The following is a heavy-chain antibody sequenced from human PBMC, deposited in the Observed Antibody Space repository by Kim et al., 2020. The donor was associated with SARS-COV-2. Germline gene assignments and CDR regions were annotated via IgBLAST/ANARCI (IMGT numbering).Heavy chain of an antibody. J-gene: IGHJ5*02. CDR2: IYYSGST. V-gene: IGHV4-59*08. CDR3: ARHGVVGATFWFDP. Sequence: SETLSLTCTVSGGSISSYYWSWIRQPPGKGLEWIGYIYYSGSTNYNPSLKSRVTISVDTSKNQFSLKLSSVTAADTAVYYCARHGVVGATFWFDPWGQGTLVTVSS. D-gene: IGHD1-26*01. CDR1: GGSISSYY.